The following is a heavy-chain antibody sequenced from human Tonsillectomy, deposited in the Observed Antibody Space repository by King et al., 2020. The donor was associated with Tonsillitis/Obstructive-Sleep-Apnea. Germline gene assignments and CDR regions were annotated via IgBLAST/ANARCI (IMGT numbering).Heavy chain of an antibody. D-gene: IGHD5-12*01. J-gene: IGHJ3*02. V-gene: IGHV3-15*01. CDR1: GFTFSNAW. Sequence: VQLVESGGGLVKPGGSLRLSCAASGFTFSNAWMSWVRQAPGKGLEWVGRIKSKTDGGTSDYAAPVKGRFIISRDDSKKTLYLQMNSLKTEDTAVYYCATRGYSGYDGFNDAFDIWGQGTMVTVSS. CDR3: ATRGYSGYDGFNDAFDI. CDR2: IKSKTDGGTS.